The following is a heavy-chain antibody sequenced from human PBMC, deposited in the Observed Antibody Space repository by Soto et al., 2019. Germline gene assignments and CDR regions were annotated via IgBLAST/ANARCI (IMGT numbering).Heavy chain of an antibody. CDR1: GYTFTSYY. V-gene: IGHV1-46*01. CDR3: AVPEPYDSSGYYYYGMDV. CDR2: INPSGGST. Sequence: ASVKVSCKASGYTFTSYYMHWVRQAPGQGLEWKGIINPSGGSTSYAQKFQGRVTMTRDTSTSTVYMELSSLRSEDTAVYYCAVPEPYDSSGYYYYGMDVWGQGTTVTVSS. J-gene: IGHJ6*02. D-gene: IGHD3-22*01.